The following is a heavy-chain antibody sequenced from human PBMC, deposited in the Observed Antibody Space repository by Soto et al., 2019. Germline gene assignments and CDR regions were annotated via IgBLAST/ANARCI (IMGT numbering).Heavy chain of an antibody. Sequence: GGSLRLSCAASGFTFSSYSMNWVRQAPGKGLEWVSSISSSSSYVYYADSVKGRFTISRDNAKNSLYLQMNSLRSEDTAVYYYARDRGGRHYNWNYVPFDYWGQGTLVTVSS. D-gene: IGHD1-7*01. CDR1: GFTFSSYS. CDR2: ISSSSSYV. J-gene: IGHJ4*02. V-gene: IGHV3-21*04. CDR3: ARDRGGRHYNWNYVPFDY.